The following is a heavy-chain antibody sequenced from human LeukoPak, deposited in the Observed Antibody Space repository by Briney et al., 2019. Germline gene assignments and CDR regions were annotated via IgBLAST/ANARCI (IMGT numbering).Heavy chain of an antibody. CDR1: GYSISTGYY. J-gene: IGHJ3*01. CDR2: IYHSGST. D-gene: IGHD7-27*01. CDR3: ARAYWGLGAFDV. Sequence: PSETLSLTCTVSGYSISTGYYWDWIRQPPGKGLEWIGYIYHSGSTYYNPSLKSRVTISVDTSKNQFSLMLSSVTAADTAVYYCARAYWGLGAFDVWGQGTMVTVSS. V-gene: IGHV4-38-2*02.